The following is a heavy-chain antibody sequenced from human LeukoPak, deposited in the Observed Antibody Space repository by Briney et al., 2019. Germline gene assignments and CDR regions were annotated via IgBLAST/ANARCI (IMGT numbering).Heavy chain of an antibody. J-gene: IGHJ3*02. D-gene: IGHD3-10*01. CDR2: INYSGST. Sequence: SETLSLTCTVSGGSISSYYWSWIRQPPGKGLEWIWYINYSGSTNYNPSLKSRVTISVDMSKNPFSLKLSSVTAADTAVYYCAREAGIWGSGSFSPAFDIWGQGTMVTVSS. CDR3: AREAGIWGSGSFSPAFDI. CDR1: GGSISSYY. V-gene: IGHV4-59*01.